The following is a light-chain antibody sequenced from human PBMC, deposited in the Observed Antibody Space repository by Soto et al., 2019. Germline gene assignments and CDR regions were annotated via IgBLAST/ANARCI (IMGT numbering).Light chain of an antibody. CDR2: GAS. Sequence: DIQMTQSPSSLSASVGDRVTITCRASQSISTYLNWYQQKPGKAPKGLIYGASSLQSGVPSRFSGGGSGTDFTLSISSLQPEDFATYYCQQTYRAPLTFGGGTNVEIK. J-gene: IGKJ4*01. V-gene: IGKV1-39*01. CDR1: QSISTY. CDR3: QQTYRAPLT.